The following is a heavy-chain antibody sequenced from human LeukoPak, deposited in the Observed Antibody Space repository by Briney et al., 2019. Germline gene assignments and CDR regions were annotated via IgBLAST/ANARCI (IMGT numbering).Heavy chain of an antibody. J-gene: IGHJ4*02. CDR3: AKGGCAWNGYPYYFDY. Sequence: PGGSLRLSCAASGFTFSSYAMSWVRQAPGKGLEWVSAISGSGGSTYYADSVKGRFAISRDNSKSTLDLQMNSLRAEDTAVYYCAKGGCAWNGYPYYFDYWGQGTLVTVSS. CDR1: GFTFSSYA. V-gene: IGHV3-23*01. CDR2: ISGSGGST. D-gene: IGHD3-3*01.